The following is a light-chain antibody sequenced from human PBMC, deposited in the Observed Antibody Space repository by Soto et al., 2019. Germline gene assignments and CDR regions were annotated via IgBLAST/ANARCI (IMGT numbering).Light chain of an antibody. CDR3: QQYYSYPIT. CDR1: QAISSY. V-gene: IGKV1-9*01. CDR2: AAS. Sequence: IQLTQSPSSLSASVVDRVTITCRASQAISSYLAWYQQKPGKAPKLLIYAASTLQSGVPSRFSGSGSGTDFTLTISCLQSEDFATYYCQQYYSYPITFGQGTRLEIK. J-gene: IGKJ5*01.